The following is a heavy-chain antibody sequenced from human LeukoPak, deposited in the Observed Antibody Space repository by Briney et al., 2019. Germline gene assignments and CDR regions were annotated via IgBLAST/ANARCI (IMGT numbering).Heavy chain of an antibody. V-gene: IGHV3-23*01. CDR2: ILAGGTNP. CDR3: ATHQATGAHSKFDY. D-gene: IGHD7-27*01. CDR1: GFTFSNYA. Sequence: GGSLRLSCAASGFTFSNYAMTWVRQAPGKGLEWVSSILAGGTNPQYADSVRGRFTISRDNSKNTLYLQMNSLRAEDTALYHCATHQATGAHSKFDYWGQGTLVTVSS. J-gene: IGHJ4*02.